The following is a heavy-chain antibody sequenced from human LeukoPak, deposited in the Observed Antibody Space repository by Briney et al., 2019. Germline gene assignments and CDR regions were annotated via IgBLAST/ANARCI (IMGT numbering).Heavy chain of an antibody. J-gene: IGHJ4*02. CDR2: ISSSSSYI. CDR1: GFTFSSYS. CDR3: AGGPRGLTIAAPIDY. D-gene: IGHD6-6*01. V-gene: IGHV3-21*01. Sequence: GGSLRLSCAASGFTFSSYSMNWVRQAPGEGLEWVSSISSSSSYIYYADSVKGRFTISRDNAKNSLYLQMNSLRAEDTAVYYCAGGPRGLTIAAPIDYWGQGALVTVSS.